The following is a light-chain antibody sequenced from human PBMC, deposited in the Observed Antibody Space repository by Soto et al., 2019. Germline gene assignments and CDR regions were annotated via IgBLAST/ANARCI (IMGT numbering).Light chain of an antibody. J-gene: IGKJ2*01. CDR1: QDISNY. V-gene: IGKV1-33*01. CDR2: DAS. Sequence: DIQMTQSPSSLSASVGDRVTMACQASQDISNYLNWYQQKRGKAPKLLIYDASNLETGVPSRFSGSGSGTDFTFTISSLQPEDIATYYCQPYDNLPPYTFGQGTKLEIK. CDR3: QPYDNLPPYT.